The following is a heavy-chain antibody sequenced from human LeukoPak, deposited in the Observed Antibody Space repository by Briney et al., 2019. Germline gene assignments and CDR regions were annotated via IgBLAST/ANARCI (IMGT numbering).Heavy chain of an antibody. Sequence: SETLSLTCTVSGGSISSTSDHWGWIRQPPGKGLEWIGNIYNSGSTDYNPSLKSRVTISVDTSKNQFSLKLSSVTAADTAVYYCASLRERSYYARGFDYWGQGTLVTVSS. J-gene: IGHJ4*02. V-gene: IGHV4-39*01. CDR3: ASLRERSYYARGFDY. D-gene: IGHD1-26*01. CDR2: IYNSGST. CDR1: GGSISSTSDH.